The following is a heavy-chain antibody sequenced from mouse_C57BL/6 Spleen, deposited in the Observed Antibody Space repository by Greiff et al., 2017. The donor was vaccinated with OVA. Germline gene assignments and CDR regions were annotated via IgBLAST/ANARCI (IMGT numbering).Heavy chain of an antibody. CDR1: GFTFSSYT. V-gene: IGHV5-9*01. D-gene: IGHD2-2*01. J-gene: IGHJ3*01. CDR3: ASASTMVTTGFAY. Sequence: EVQVVESGGGLVKPGGSLKLSCEASGFTFSSYTMYWVRQTPEKRLEWVATISGGGGNTSYPESVKGRVTISRDNAKNPLYLQMSSLSAEYAALYYCASASTMVTTGFAYWGQGTLVTVSA. CDR2: ISGGGGNT.